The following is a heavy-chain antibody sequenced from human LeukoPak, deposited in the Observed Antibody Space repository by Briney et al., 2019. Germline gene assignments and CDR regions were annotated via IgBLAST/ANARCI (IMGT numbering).Heavy chain of an antibody. CDR3: AKGLVRGVNHPQIDAFDI. Sequence: PGGSLRLSCAASGFTFSSYGMHWVRQAPGKGLEWVAFIRYDGSNKYYADSVKGRFTISRDNSKNTLYLQMNSLRAEDTAVYYCAKGLVRGVNHPQIDAFDIWGQGTMVTVSS. J-gene: IGHJ3*02. V-gene: IGHV3-30*02. D-gene: IGHD3-10*01. CDR2: IRYDGSNK. CDR1: GFTFSSYG.